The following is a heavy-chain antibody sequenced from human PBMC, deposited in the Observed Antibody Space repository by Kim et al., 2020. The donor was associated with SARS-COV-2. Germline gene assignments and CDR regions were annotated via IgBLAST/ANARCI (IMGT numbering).Heavy chain of an antibody. V-gene: IGHV3-43*02. J-gene: IGHJ6*01. CDR1: GFTFDDYA. D-gene: IGHD2-15*01. CDR3: AKDRYCSDGSCSSGMDG. CDR2: ISGSGGIT. Sequence: GGSLRLSCAASGFTFDDYAMHWVRQSPGKGLEWVSPISGSGGITYYTDSVKGRFTISRDNSKNSLYLQMTSLRTEDTAMYYCAKDRYCSDGSCSSGMDGWGQPTTVTVAS.